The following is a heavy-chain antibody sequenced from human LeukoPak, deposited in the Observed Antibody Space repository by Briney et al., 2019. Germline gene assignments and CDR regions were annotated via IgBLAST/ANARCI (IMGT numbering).Heavy chain of an antibody. CDR2: TYSGGST. CDR1: GFSVTTSY. CDR3: ARTYYDYRVGTNYFDY. V-gene: IGHV3-66*01. D-gene: IGHD3-3*01. J-gene: IGHJ4*02. Sequence: PGGSLRLSCAASGFSVTTSYMSWVRQAPGKGLEWVSVTYSGGSTSHADSVKGRVTVSRDDSKNMVYLQMNSMRHDDTAVYYCARTYYDYRVGTNYFDYWGQGTLVTVSS.